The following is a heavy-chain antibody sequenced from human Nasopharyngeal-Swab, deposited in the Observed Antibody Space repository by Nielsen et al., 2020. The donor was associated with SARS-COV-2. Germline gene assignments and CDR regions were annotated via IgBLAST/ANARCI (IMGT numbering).Heavy chain of an antibody. CDR1: GFSLSTSGMC. CDR2: IDWDDDK. J-gene: IGHJ4*02. Sequence: SGPTLVQPTQTLTLTCTFSGFSLSTSGMCVSWIRHPPGKALEWLALIDWDDDKYYSTSLKTRLTISKDTSKNQVVLTMTNMDPVDTATYYCARTTYYYDSSGYSHYFDYWGQGTLVTVSS. V-gene: IGHV2-70*01. D-gene: IGHD3-22*01. CDR3: ARTTYYYDSSGYSHYFDY.